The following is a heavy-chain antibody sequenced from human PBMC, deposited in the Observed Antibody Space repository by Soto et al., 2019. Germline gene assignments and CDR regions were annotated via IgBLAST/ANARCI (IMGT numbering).Heavy chain of an antibody. Sequence: QVQLVQSGAEVKKPGSSVKVSCNASGGTFSSYAISWVRQAPGQGLEWMGGIIPIFGTANYAQKFQGRVTITADESTSTAYMELSSLRSEDTAVYYCARGGMATIKGSFDYWGQGTLVTVSS. CDR1: GGTFSSYA. V-gene: IGHV1-69*01. CDR2: IIPIFGTA. D-gene: IGHD5-12*01. CDR3: ARGGMATIKGSFDY. J-gene: IGHJ4*02.